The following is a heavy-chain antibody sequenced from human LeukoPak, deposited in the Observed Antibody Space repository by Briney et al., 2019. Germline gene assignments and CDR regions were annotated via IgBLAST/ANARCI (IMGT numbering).Heavy chain of an antibody. Sequence: SVKVSCKASGGTFSSYAISWVRQAPGHGLEWMGGIIPIFGTANYAQKFQGRVTITADKSTSTAYMELSSLRSEDAAVSYCARGPYPGYLDFHDAFDIWGQGTMVTVSS. CDR3: ARGPYPGYLDFHDAFDI. J-gene: IGHJ3*02. CDR2: IIPIFGTA. D-gene: IGHD3-9*01. CDR1: GGTFSSYA. V-gene: IGHV1-69*06.